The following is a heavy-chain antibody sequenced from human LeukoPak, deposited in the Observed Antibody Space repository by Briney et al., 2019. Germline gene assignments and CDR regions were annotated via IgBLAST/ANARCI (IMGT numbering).Heavy chain of an antibody. V-gene: IGHV3-30*02. CDR3: VKNYDFWSGQYPLGY. D-gene: IGHD3-3*01. J-gene: IGHJ3*01. Sequence: GGSLRLSCAASGFTFSSYGMHWVRQAPGKGLEWVAFIRYDGSNKYYADSVKGRFTISRDNSKNTLYLQMNSLRAEDTAVYYCVKNYDFWSGQYPLGYWGQGTRVTVSS. CDR1: GFTFSSYG. CDR2: IRYDGSNK.